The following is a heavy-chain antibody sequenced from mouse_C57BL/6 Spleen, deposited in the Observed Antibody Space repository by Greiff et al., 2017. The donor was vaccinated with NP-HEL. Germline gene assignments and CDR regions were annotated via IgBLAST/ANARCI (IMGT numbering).Heavy chain of an antibody. D-gene: IGHD1-1*02. CDR3: AREVGKRRSYFDY. V-gene: IGHV5-17*01. Sequence: EVKLQESGGGLVKPGGSLKLSCAASGFTFSDYGMHWVRQAPEKGLEWVAYISSGSSTIYYADTVKGRFTISRDNAKNTLFLQMTSLRSEDTAMYYCAREVGKRRSYFDYWGQGTTLTVSS. CDR2: ISSGSSTI. CDR1: GFTFSDYG. J-gene: IGHJ2*01.